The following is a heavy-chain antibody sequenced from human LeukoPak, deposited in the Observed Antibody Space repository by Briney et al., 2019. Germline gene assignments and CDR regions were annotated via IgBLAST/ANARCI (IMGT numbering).Heavy chain of an antibody. V-gene: IGHV5-51*01. CDR1: GYSFTSYW. CDR3: ARRGRGPQYYFDY. Sequence: GESLQISCKGSGYSFTSYWIGWVRQTPGKGLEWMGIIYPGDSDTRYSPSFQGQVTMSADKSISTAYLQWSSLKASDTAMYHCARRGRGPQYYFDYWGQGTLVTVSS. CDR2: IYPGDSDT. J-gene: IGHJ4*02. D-gene: IGHD3-16*01.